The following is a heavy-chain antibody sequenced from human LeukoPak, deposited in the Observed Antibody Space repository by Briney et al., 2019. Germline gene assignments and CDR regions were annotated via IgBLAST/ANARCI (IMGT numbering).Heavy chain of an antibody. J-gene: IGHJ4*02. CDR3: ARDRGDYYDSSGKPRPVDY. CDR2: ISAYNGNT. CDR1: GYTFTSYG. Sequence: ASVKVSCKASGYTFTSYGISWVRQAPGQGLEWMGWISAYNGNTNYAQKLQGRVTMTTDTSTSTAYMELRSLRSDDTAVYYCARDRGDYYDSSGKPRPVDYWGQGTLVTVSS. D-gene: IGHD3-22*01. V-gene: IGHV1-18*01.